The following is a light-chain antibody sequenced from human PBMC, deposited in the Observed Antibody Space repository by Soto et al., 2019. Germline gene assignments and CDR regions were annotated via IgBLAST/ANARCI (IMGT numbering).Light chain of an antibody. V-gene: IGLV2-23*03. CDR1: SSDVGSYNL. J-gene: IGLJ2*01. CDR3: CSYAGRRTFGVV. CDR2: EGS. Sequence: QSALTQPASVSGSPGQSITISCTGTSSDVGSYNLVSWYQQHPGKAPKLMIYEGSKRPSGVSNRFSGSKSGNTASLTISGLQAEDEADYYCCSYAGRRTFGVVFGGGTKLTVL.